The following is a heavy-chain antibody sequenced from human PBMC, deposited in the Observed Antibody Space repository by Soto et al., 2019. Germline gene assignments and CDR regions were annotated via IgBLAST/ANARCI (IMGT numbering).Heavy chain of an antibody. CDR3: PRGDGDRYVGHGYLGRH. D-gene: IGHD5-18*01. CDR1: GFTFSSYW. CDR2: IKSDGSGT. Sequence: EVQLVESGGGLVQPGESLTLSCAASGFTFSSYWMHWVRQAPGKGLVWVSRIKSDGSGTYYADSVKGRLTISRDNAKNTLYLQMNSLRVEDTAVYFCPRGDGDRYVGHGYLGRHWGQGTLVTVSS. J-gene: IGHJ4*02. V-gene: IGHV3-74*01.